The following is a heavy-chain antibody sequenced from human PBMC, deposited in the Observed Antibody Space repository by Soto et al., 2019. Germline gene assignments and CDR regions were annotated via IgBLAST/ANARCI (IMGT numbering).Heavy chain of an antibody. CDR1: GYSFTSYW. Sequence: GESLKISCKGSGYSFTSYWISWVRQMPGKGLEWMGRIDTSDSYTNYSPSFQGHVTISADKSISTAYLQWSSLKASDTAMYYCARLRQPVHSVYYYYYGMDVWAQGTTVTVSS. CDR2: IDTSDSYT. CDR3: ARLRQPVHSVYYYYYGMDV. D-gene: IGHD6-6*01. V-gene: IGHV5-10-1*01. J-gene: IGHJ6*02.